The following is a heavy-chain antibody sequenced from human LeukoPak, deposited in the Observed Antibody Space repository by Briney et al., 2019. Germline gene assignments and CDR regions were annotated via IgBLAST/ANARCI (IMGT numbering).Heavy chain of an antibody. CDR3: SRGLDSRKLGY. Sequence: SETLSLTCTVSGASFSSGDQCWNWIRQSPGKSLEWIGSIHPSGRLYNNPSLERRVTISIDTSKNQFSLNLNSVTAADMAVYFCSRGLDSRKLGYWGQGTLVTVSS. D-gene: IGHD3-22*01. V-gene: IGHV4-31*03. CDR2: IHPSGRL. J-gene: IGHJ4*02. CDR1: GASFSSGDQC.